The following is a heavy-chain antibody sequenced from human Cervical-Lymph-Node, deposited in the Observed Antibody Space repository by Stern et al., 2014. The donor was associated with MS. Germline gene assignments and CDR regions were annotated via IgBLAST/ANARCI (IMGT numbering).Heavy chain of an antibody. CDR1: GFTFSSYG. CDR3: ARDGGYFDWLLGDY. D-gene: IGHD3-9*01. J-gene: IGHJ4*02. CDR2: IWYDGSNK. Sequence: QVQLVQSGGGVVQPGRSLRLSCAASGFTFSSYGMHWVRQAPGKGLEWVAVIWYDGSNKYYADSVKGRFTISRDNSKNTLYLQMNSLRAEDTAVYYCARDGGYFDWLLGDYWGQGTLVTVSS. V-gene: IGHV3-33*01.